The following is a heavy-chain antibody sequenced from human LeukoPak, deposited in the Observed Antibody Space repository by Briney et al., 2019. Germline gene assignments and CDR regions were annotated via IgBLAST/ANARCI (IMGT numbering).Heavy chain of an antibody. CDR1: GFTFSSYA. CDR2: ISYDGSNK. CDR3: ARDPHYYGSGSYYNLNYFDY. J-gene: IGHJ4*02. V-gene: IGHV3-30-3*01. D-gene: IGHD3-10*01. Sequence: PGRSLRVSCAASGFTFSSYAMHWVRQAPGKGREGVAVISYDGSNKYYADPVKGRFTISRDNSKNTLYLQMNSLRAEDTAVYYCARDPHYYGSGSYYNLNYFDYWGQGTLVTVSS.